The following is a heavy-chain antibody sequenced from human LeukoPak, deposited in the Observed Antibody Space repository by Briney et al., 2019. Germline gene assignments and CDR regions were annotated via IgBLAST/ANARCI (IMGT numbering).Heavy chain of an antibody. D-gene: IGHD3-22*01. J-gene: IGHJ4*02. V-gene: IGHV1-69*13. CDR1: GGTFSSYA. Sequence: GASVKVSCKASGGTFSSYAISWVRQAPGQGLEWMGGIIPIFGTANYAQRFQGRVTITADESTSTAYMELSGLRSEDTAVYYCARVDSSGYYQLDYWGQGTLVTVSS. CDR3: ARVDSSGYYQLDY. CDR2: IIPIFGTA.